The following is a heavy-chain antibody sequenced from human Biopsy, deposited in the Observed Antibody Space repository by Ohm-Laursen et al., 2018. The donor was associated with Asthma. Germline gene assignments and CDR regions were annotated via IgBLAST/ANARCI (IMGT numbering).Heavy chain of an antibody. V-gene: IGHV4-61*05. J-gene: IGHJ4*02. CDR1: GGSISSSSYY. CDR3: ARVTRITIFGVGGIQDY. D-gene: IGHD3-3*01. Sequence: SDTLSLTCTVSGGSISSSSYYWGWIRQPPGKGLEWIGYIYYSGSTNYNPSLKSRVTISVDTSKNQFSLKLSSVTAADTAVYYCARVTRITIFGVGGIQDYWGQGTLVAVSS. CDR2: IYYSGST.